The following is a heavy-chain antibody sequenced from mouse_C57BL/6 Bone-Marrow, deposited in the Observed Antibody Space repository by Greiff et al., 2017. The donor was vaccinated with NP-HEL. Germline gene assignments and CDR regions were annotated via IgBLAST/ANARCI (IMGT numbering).Heavy chain of an antibody. D-gene: IGHD2-1*01. CDR2: ISSGSSTI. CDR1: GFTFSDYG. J-gene: IGHJ4*01. CDR3: ARYGNYVYAMDY. Sequence: EVQLVESGGGLVKPGGSLKLSCAASGFTFSDYGMHWVRQAPEKGLEWVAYISSGSSTIYYADTVKGRFTISRDNAKNTLFQQMTSLRSEDTAMYYCARYGNYVYAMDYWGQGTSVTVSS. V-gene: IGHV5-17*01.